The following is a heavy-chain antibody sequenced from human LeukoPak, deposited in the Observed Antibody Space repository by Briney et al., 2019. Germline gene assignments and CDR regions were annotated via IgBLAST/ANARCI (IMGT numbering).Heavy chain of an antibody. J-gene: IGHJ3*02. Sequence: GGSLRLFCAASGFTFSSNWMSWVRQAPGKGLQWVANIKQDGSEKYYVDSVKGRFTISRDSAKKSLYLQMNSLRGEDTAVYYCARGLGINGLALDMWGQGTMVTVSS. CDR2: IKQDGSEK. CDR1: GFTFSSNW. CDR3: ARGLGINGLALDM. D-gene: IGHD3-10*01. V-gene: IGHV3-7*05.